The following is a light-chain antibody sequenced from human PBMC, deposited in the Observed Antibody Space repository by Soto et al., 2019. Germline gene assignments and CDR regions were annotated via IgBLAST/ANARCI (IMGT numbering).Light chain of an antibody. CDR2: RNN. CDR1: NSNIGSKY. CDR3: AAWDNSLVGGPA. J-gene: IGLJ2*01. Sequence: QSVLTQPPSASGTPGQRVTISCSGSNSNIGSKYVYWYQQLPGTAPKLLLYRNNQRPSGVPDRFSGSKSGTSASLAIGGLRSEDEADYYCAAWDNSLVGGPAFGGGTKLTVL. V-gene: IGLV1-47*01.